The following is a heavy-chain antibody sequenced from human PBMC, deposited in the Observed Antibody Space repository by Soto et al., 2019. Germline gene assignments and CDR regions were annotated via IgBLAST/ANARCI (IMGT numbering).Heavy chain of an antibody. J-gene: IGHJ4*02. V-gene: IGHV3-30*01. Sequence: QVQLVEAGGGVVQPGRSLRLSCTTSGITFSSYTMHWVRQAPGKGLEWVALISFDASDKYYADSVKGRFSLSRDNSKNTLFLQMDSLIPDDTALYYCARALLRLGELSLIGYFYYWGRVTLVAVSS. CDR1: GITFSSYT. CDR3: ARALLRLGELSLIGYFYY. D-gene: IGHD3-16*02. CDR2: ISFDASDK.